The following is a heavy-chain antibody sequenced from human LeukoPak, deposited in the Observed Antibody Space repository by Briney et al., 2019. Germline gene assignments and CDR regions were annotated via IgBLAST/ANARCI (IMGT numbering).Heavy chain of an antibody. V-gene: IGHV3-7*01. CDR2: IKQDGSEK. J-gene: IGHJ4*02. D-gene: IGHD3-10*01. CDR1: GFTFSSYW. CDR3: ARDGLWFGDPLWGDY. Sequence: GGSLRLSCAASGFTFSSYWMSWVRQAPGKGLEWVANIKQDGSEKYYVDSVKGRFTISRDNAKNSLYLQINSLRAEDTAVYYCARDGLWFGDPLWGDYWGQGTLVTVSS.